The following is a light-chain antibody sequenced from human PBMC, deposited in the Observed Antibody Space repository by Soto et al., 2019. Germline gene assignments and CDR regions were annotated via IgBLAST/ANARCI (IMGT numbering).Light chain of an antibody. CDR3: QQYESTPPT. CDR1: QSVLYSSNNKNY. CDR2: WGS. Sequence: DIVMTQSPDSLAVSLGERATINCKSSQSVLYSSNNKNYLAWYQQRPGQPPKLLIYWGSTRESGVPDRFSGSGSGTDFTLTNTSLQAEDVAVYYCQQYESTPPTFGQGTKLEIK. V-gene: IGKV4-1*01. J-gene: IGKJ2*01.